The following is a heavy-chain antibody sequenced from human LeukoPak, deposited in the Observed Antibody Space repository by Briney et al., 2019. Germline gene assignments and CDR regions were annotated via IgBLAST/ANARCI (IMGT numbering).Heavy chain of an antibody. CDR1: GYTFTGYY. D-gene: IGHD2-2*01. J-gene: IGHJ4*02. CDR2: INPNSGGT. V-gene: IGHV1-2*02. CDR3: AREGDCSSTSCLDY. Sequence: GASVTVSFKASGYTFTGYYMHWVRQAPGQGLEWMGWINPNSGGTNYAQKFQGRVTMTRDTSISTAYMELSRLRSDDTAVYYCAREGDCSSTSCLDYWGQGTLVTVSS.